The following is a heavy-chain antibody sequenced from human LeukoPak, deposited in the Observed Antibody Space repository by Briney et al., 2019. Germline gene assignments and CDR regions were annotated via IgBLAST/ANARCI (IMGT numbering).Heavy chain of an antibody. Sequence: PSETLSLTCTVSGGSISSSSYYWGWIRQPPGKGLEWIGSIYYSGSTYYNPSLKSRVTISVDTSKNQFSLKLSSVAAADTAVYYCARHVGPIAARPPGWFDPWGQGTLVTVSS. CDR3: ARHVGPIAARPPGWFDP. CDR1: GGSISSSSYY. J-gene: IGHJ5*02. CDR2: IYYSGST. V-gene: IGHV4-39*01. D-gene: IGHD6-6*01.